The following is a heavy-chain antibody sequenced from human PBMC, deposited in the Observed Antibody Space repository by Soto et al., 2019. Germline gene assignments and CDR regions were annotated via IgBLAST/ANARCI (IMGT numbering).Heavy chain of an antibody. CDR3: ARSQGSSTSLEIYYYYYYGMDV. CDR2: IIPIPGTA. Sequence: QVQLVQSGAEVKKPGSSVKVSCKASGGTFGSYAISWVRQAPGQGLEWMGGIIPIPGTANYAQKFQGRVTIAADESTRTASMELSSLRSEDTAVYYCARSQGSSTSLEIYYYYYYGMDVWGQGTTVTVSS. V-gene: IGHV1-69*01. CDR1: GGTFGSYA. D-gene: IGHD2-2*01. J-gene: IGHJ6*02.